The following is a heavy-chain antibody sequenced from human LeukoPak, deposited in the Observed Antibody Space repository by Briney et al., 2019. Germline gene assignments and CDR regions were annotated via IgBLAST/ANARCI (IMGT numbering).Heavy chain of an antibody. CDR1: GVSISSYY. D-gene: IGHD2-15*01. CDR2: IHYSGST. Sequence: SETLSLTCTVSGVSISSYYWSWIRQPPGKGLVWIGYIHYSGSTNYNPSLKSRVTISVDTSKNQFSLKLSSVTAADTAVYYCARGQYCSGGSCLIDYWGQGTLVTVSS. CDR3: ARGQYCSGGSCLIDY. J-gene: IGHJ4*02. V-gene: IGHV4-59*01.